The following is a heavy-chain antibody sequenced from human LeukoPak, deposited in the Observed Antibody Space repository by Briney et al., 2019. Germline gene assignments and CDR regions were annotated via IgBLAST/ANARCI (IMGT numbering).Heavy chain of an antibody. D-gene: IGHD5-12*01. J-gene: IGHJ4*02. CDR2: INPNSGGT. CDR1: GYTFTGYY. CDR3: ARDRATYRYDY. V-gene: IGHV1-2*02. Sequence: ASVKVSCKASGYTFTGYYMHWVRQAPGQGLEWMGWINPNSGGTNYAQKFQGRVTMTRGTSISTAYMELRSLRSDDTAVYYCARDRATYRYDYWGQGTLVTVSS.